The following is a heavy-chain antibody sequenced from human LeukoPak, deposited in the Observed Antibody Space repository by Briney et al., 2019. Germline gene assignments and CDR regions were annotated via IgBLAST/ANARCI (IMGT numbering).Heavy chain of an antibody. D-gene: IGHD3-16*02. Sequence: GGSLRLSCAASTFTFSQYWMSWVRQAPGKGLEWVANIRHDGSEIYYVDSVKGRFIISRDNAKNSMYLQMDSLRAEDTAVYFCARTCCCYQARYYYGLDVWGQGTTVTVSS. J-gene: IGHJ6*02. V-gene: IGHV3-7*05. CDR1: TFTFSQYW. CDR3: ARTCCCYQARYYYGLDV. CDR2: IRHDGSEI.